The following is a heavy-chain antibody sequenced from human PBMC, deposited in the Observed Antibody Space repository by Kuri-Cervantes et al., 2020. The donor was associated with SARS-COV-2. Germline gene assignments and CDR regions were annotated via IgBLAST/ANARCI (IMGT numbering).Heavy chain of an antibody. J-gene: IGHJ6*03. CDR1: GRSISSYY. V-gene: IGHV4-59*01. CDR2: IYYSGSP. Sequence: SERLSPTSTVSGRSISSYYRRWIRQPPGRWLGWVGYIYYSGSPNYNPSFKGRVTIPVDTSKTQFSLKLSSVTAADTAVYYCARVTRAGAAAFRWDYMDVWGKGTTVTVSS. CDR3: ARVTRAGAAAFRWDYMDV. D-gene: IGHD6-13*01.